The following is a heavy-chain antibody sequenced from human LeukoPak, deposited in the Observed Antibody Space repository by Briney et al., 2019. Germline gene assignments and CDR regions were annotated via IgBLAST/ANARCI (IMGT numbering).Heavy chain of an antibody. V-gene: IGHV4-4*07. CDR3: AGLGGGEFRS. CDR1: NASINNFY. CDR2: FYTGGHT. Sequence: SETLSLTCTVSNASINNFYWSWIRQPAGKGLEWIGRFYTGGHTIYNPSLKSRLTMSGDTSNSQLSLKLTSVTAADSALYYCAGLGGGEFRSWGPGTLVTVSS. D-gene: IGHD3-16*01. J-gene: IGHJ5*02.